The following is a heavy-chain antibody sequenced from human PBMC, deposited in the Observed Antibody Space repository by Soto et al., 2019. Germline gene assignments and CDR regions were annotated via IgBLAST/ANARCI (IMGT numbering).Heavy chain of an antibody. D-gene: IGHD3-3*01. CDR1: GFTFSSYA. J-gene: IGHJ4*02. V-gene: IGHV3-23*01. CDR2: MSGSGGST. Sequence: PGGSLRLSCAASGFTFSSYAMSGVRQAPGKGLEWVSSMSGSGGSTYYADAVKGRFTISRVKPKNTLYLQMNSPRAEDTAVYYCAKHGGVVIYPIDYWGQGTLVTVSS. CDR3: AKHGGVVIYPIDY.